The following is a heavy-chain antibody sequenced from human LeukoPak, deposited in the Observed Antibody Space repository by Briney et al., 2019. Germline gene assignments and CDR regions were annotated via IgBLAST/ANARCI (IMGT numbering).Heavy chain of an antibody. D-gene: IGHD2-15*01. CDR1: GGSISSYY. CDR2: IYYSGST. Sequence: SETLSLTCTVSGGSISSYYWSWVRQPPGKGLEWIGSIYYSGSTYYNPSLKSRVTISVDTSKNQFSLKLSSVTAADTAVYYCARVYDCSGGSCYYYYYGMDVWGQGTTVTVSS. V-gene: IGHV4-39*07. J-gene: IGHJ6*02. CDR3: ARVYDCSGGSCYYYYYGMDV.